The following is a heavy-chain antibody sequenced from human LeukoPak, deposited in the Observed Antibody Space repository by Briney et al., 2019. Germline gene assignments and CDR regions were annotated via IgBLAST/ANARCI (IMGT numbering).Heavy chain of an antibody. V-gene: IGHV4-59*01. Sequence: SETLSLTCTVSGGSISSYYWSWIRHPPGKGLELIGYIYYSGSTNYNPSLKSRVTISVDTSKNQFSLKLSSVTAADTAVYYCARGVVPAANDYWGQGTLVTVSS. CDR3: ARGVVPAANDY. CDR1: GGSISSYY. J-gene: IGHJ4*02. CDR2: IYYSGST. D-gene: IGHD2-2*01.